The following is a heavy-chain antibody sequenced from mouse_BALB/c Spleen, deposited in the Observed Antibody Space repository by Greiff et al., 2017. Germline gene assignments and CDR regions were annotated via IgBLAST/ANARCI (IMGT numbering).Heavy chain of an antibody. CDR2: IRNKANGYTT. J-gene: IGHJ2*01. CDR1: GFTFTDYY. Sequence: EVKVVESGGGLVQPGGSLRLSCATSGFTFTDYYMSWVRQPPGKALEWLGFIRNKANGYTTEHSASVKGRFTISRDNSQSILYLQMNTLRAEDSATYYCARDIEDYFDYWGQGTTLTVSS. V-gene: IGHV7-3*02. CDR3: ARDIEDYFDY.